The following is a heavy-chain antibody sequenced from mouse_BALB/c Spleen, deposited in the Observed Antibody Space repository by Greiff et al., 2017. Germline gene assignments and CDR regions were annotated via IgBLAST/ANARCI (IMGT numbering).Heavy chain of an antibody. V-gene: IGHV1-14*01. J-gene: IGHJ4*01. CDR2: INPYNDGT. Sequence: EVQLQQSGPELVKPGASVKMSCKASGYTFTSYVMHWVKQKPGQGLEWIGYINPYNDGTKYNEKFKGTATLTSDKSSSTAYMELSSLTSEDSAVYYGTRGRTSYAMDYWGQGTSVTGSA. CDR1: GYTFTSYV. CDR3: TRGRTSYAMDY.